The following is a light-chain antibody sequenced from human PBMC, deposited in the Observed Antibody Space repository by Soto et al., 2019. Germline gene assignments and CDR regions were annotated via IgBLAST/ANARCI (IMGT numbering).Light chain of an antibody. CDR3: HQYENWLQT. CDR1: QSISSN. J-gene: IGKJ1*01. V-gene: IGKV3-15*01. Sequence: EIVMTQSPATLSVYPGERATLSCRASQSISSNLAWYQQKLGQAPRLLIYRASTRATGIPARFSGSGSGTEFTLTISSLQSEDFALYYCHQYENWLQTFGQGTNVDI. CDR2: RAS.